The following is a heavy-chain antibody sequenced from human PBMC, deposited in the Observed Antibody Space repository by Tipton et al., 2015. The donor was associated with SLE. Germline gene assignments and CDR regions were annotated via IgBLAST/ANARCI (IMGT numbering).Heavy chain of an antibody. V-gene: IGHV4-39*07. D-gene: IGHD3-10*01. Sequence: GLVKPSETLSLTCTVSGGSISSSNHYWGWIRQPPGKGLEWVGSAYYSRYTYYNPSLKSRVIISVETSKNQFSLNLSPVTAADTAVYYCAAQLYNHYGHAFNIWGQGTMVTVSS. CDR3: AAQLYNHYGHAFNI. J-gene: IGHJ3*02. CDR1: GGSISSSNHY. CDR2: AYYSRYT.